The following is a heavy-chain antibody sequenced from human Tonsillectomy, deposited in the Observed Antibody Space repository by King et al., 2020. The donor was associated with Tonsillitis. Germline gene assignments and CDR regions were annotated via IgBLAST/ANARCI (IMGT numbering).Heavy chain of an antibody. CDR1: GGSISSGDYY. CDR2: TFYSGST. Sequence: QLQESGPGLVKPSQTLSLTCTVSGGSISSGDYYWSWIRQPPGKGLEWIVYTFYSGSTYYNPSLKSRVIISVDTSKNQYSLKLSSVTAADTAVYYCARASNNHYAANWFDPWGQGTLVTVSS. J-gene: IGHJ5*02. V-gene: IGHV4-30-4*01. D-gene: IGHD4-11*01. CDR3: ARASNNHYAANWFDP.